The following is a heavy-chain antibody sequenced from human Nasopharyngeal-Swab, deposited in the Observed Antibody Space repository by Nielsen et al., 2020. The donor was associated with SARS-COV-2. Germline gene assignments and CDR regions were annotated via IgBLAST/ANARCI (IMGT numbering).Heavy chain of an antibody. D-gene: IGHD4-17*01. CDR2: IKQDGSEK. CDR1: GFTFSSYW. CDR3: ARDYGDYGNYYYGMDV. Sequence: ESLKISCAASGFTFSSYWMSWVRQAPGKGLEWVANIKQDGSEKYYVDSVKGRFTISRDNAKNSLYLQMNSLRAEDTAVYYCARDYGDYGNYYYGMDVWGQGTTVTVSS. V-gene: IGHV3-7*01. J-gene: IGHJ6*02.